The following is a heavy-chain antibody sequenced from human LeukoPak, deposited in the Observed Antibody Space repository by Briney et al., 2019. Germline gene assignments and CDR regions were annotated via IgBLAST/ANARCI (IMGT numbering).Heavy chain of an antibody. CDR3: ARVCGGGSCFPYYYYGMDV. Sequence: GGSLRLSCAASGFTFNNYWMHWVRQAPGKGLVWVSRINSDGSSTSYADSVKGRFTISRDNAKNTLYLQMNSLRAEDTAVYYCARVCGGGSCFPYYYYGMDVWGQGTTVTVSS. V-gene: IGHV3-74*01. D-gene: IGHD2-15*01. J-gene: IGHJ6*02. CDR1: GFTFNNYW. CDR2: INSDGSST.